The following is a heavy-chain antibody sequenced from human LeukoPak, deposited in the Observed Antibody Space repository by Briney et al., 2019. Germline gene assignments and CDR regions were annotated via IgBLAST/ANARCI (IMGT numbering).Heavy chain of an antibody. CDR1: GFTFTTYW. D-gene: IGHD1-26*01. J-gene: IGHJ4*02. V-gene: IGHV3-74*01. CDR3: AKDRSFFGSGSYRGTFDY. Sequence: SGGSLRLSCAASGFTFTTYWMHWVRQAPGKGLVWVSHINSDGSITSYADSVKGRFTISRDNSKNTLYLQMNSLRAEDTAVYYCAKDRSFFGSGSYRGTFDYWGQGTLVTVSS. CDR2: INSDGSIT.